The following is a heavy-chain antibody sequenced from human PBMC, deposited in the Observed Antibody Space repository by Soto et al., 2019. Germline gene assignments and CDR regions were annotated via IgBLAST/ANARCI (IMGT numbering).Heavy chain of an antibody. CDR3: ARRARPDSYYMDV. J-gene: IGHJ6*03. V-gene: IGHV3-64*01. CDR1: GFTLSGYA. CDR2: ISSNGVGT. D-gene: IGHD6-6*01. Sequence: EVQLAESGGGLAQPGGSLRLTCAASGFTLSGYAMDWVRQAPGKGLEYVSGISSNGVGTYYANSVQGRFTISRDNSKNTVYLQMGSLRPEDMAVYYCARRARPDSYYMDVWGKGTTVTVSS.